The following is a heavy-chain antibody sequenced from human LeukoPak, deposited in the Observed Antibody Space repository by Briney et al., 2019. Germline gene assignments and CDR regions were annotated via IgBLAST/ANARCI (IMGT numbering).Heavy chain of an antibody. J-gene: IGHJ6*02. CDR3: ARDSAYDSSGYFSYGMDV. V-gene: IGHV3-30*04. CDR1: GFTFSSYA. D-gene: IGHD3-22*01. Sequence: GRSLRLSCAASGFTFSSYAMHWVRQAPGKGLEWVAVISYDGSNKYYADSVKGRFTISRDNSKNTLYLQMNSLRAEDTAVYYCARDSAYDSSGYFSYGMDVWGQGTTVTVSS. CDR2: ISYDGSNK.